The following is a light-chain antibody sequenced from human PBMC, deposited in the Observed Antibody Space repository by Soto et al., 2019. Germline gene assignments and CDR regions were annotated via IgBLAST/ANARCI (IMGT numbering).Light chain of an antibody. CDR1: QGISSY. V-gene: IGKV1-27*01. CDR2: SAS. CDR3: QQLYTLPFT. J-gene: IGKJ5*01. Sequence: DIQLTQSPSSLSASVGDRVTITCRVSQGISSYLNWYRQKPGKVPKLLIYSASNLQSGVPSRFSGSGSGTDFTLTISGLLPEDFAAYHCQQLYTLPFTFGQGTRLEIK.